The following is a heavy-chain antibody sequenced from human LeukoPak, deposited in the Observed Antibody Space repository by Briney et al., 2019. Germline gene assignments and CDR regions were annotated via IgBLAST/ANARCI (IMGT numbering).Heavy chain of an antibody. V-gene: IGHV3-53*01. D-gene: IGHD3-10*01. Sequence: GGSLRLSCAASGFIFSTYGMYWVRQAPGKGLEWVSVIYSGGGTNYADSVKGRFTISRDNSKNTLYLQMNSLRAEDTAVYYCASPYYYASGSFDVWGQGTLVTVSS. CDR1: GFIFSTYG. CDR3: ASPYYYASGSFDV. J-gene: IGHJ4*02. CDR2: IYSGGGT.